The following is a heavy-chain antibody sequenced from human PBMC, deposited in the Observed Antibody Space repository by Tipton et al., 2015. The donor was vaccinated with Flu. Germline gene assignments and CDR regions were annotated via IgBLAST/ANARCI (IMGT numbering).Heavy chain of an antibody. Sequence: TLPLTCTVSGHPIFSSTDFNYWAWLRQAPGKGLEWIGSIYNRVSTHYNPSLRSRITMSIDLSKNQFSLEMSSVTAADTAVYYCARRDYSNYVSDPKSWFDPWGQGTLVAVSS. V-gene: IGHV4-39*01. CDR3: ARRDYSNYVSDPKSWFDP. J-gene: IGHJ5*02. CDR1: GHPIFSSTDF. D-gene: IGHD4-11*01. CDR2: IYNRVST.